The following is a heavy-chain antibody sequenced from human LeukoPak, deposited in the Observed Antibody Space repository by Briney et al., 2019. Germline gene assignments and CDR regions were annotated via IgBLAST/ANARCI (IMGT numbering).Heavy chain of an antibody. CDR2: INWNSDNI. CDR1: GFTFNDHA. Sequence: GRYLRLSCAASGFTFNDHAMYWVRQAPGKGLEWVSGINWNSDNIGYADSVKGRFTISRDDAKKSLFLQMNSLRTEDTALYYCARASYYYDTTGLGAVDIWGQGTMVTVSS. V-gene: IGHV3-9*01. D-gene: IGHD3-22*01. CDR3: ARASYYYDTTGLGAVDI. J-gene: IGHJ3*02.